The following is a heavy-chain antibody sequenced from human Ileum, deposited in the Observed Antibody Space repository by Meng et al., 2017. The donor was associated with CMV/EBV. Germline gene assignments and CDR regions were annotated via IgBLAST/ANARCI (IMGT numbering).Heavy chain of an antibody. D-gene: IGHD6-19*01. CDR2: INAGDGFT. J-gene: IGHJ4*02. CDR1: GYTFTSNT. Sequence: QVQLVQSGAEVKKPGASVKVSGTASGYTFTSNTMHWVRQAPGQGLEWMGWINAGDGFTKYSKKFQGRVTITRDTSANTAYMEMSSLRSEDTAVYYCAREVAVAGHFDYWGQGTLVTVSS. V-gene: IGHV1-3*01. CDR3: AREVAVAGHFDY.